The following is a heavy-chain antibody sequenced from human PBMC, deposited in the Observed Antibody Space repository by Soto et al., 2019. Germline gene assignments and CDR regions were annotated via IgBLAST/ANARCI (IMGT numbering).Heavy chain of an antibody. J-gene: IGHJ4*02. V-gene: IGHV3-53*04. D-gene: IGHD6-13*01. CDR1: DFTVSNNY. Sequence: EVQLVESGGGLVKPGGSLRLSCAASDFTVSNNYMSWVRQAPGKGLEWVSVIYSGGSTYYAESVKGRFTISRHNSKNTLYLQMNSLRAEDTAVYYCAGSSPLFYWGQGTLVTVSS. CDR2: IYSGGST. CDR3: AGSSPLFY.